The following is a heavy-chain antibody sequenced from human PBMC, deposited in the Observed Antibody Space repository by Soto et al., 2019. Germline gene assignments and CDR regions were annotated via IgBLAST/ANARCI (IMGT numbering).Heavy chain of an antibody. CDR2: IYYSGST. Sequence: SETLSLTCPVSGGSISSSSYYWGWIRQPPGRGLEWIGSIYYSGSTYYNPSLKSRVTISVDTSKDQFSMKLSSVAAADTAVYCCARQEEYYDRSVRNIWFDPWGQGTLVTVSS. J-gene: IGHJ5*02. D-gene: IGHD3-22*01. V-gene: IGHV4-39*01. CDR1: GGSISSSSYY. CDR3: ARQEEYYDRSVRNIWFDP.